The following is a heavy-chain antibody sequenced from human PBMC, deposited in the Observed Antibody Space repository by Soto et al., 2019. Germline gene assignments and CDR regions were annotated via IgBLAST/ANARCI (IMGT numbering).Heavy chain of an antibody. CDR1: GGSISSGDYY. Sequence: SETLSLTCTVSGGSISSGDYYWSWIRQPPGKGLEWIGYIYYSGSTYYNPSLKSRVTISVDTSKNQFSLKLSSVTAADTAVYYCARDNPLHTIFGVVPTPNWFGPWGQGTLVTVSS. CDR3: ARDNPLHTIFGVVPTPNWFGP. J-gene: IGHJ5*02. CDR2: IYYSGST. V-gene: IGHV4-30-4*01. D-gene: IGHD3-3*01.